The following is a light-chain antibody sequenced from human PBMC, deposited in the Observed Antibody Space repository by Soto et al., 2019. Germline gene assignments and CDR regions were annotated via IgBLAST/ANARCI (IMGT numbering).Light chain of an antibody. CDR2: EAS. V-gene: IGKV1-5*03. Sequence: DMQMTQSPSTLSASVGDRVTITCRASQSISSWLAWYQQKPGKAPNLLIYEASSLESGSPSRFSGGASGEESPLTSSGQPPVVGTNYYCQDNSSPPYIFGQGTKLEIK. CDR3: QDNSSPPYI. J-gene: IGKJ2*01. CDR1: QSISSW.